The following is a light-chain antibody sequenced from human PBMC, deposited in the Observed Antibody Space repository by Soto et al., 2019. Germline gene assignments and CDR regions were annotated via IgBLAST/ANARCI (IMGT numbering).Light chain of an antibody. CDR1: QGISTY. CDR2: AAS. V-gene: IGKV1-39*01. J-gene: IGKJ1*01. Sequence: DIQMTQSPSSRSASVGDRVTITCRASQGISTYLNWYQQKPGKAPKLLIYAASSLQSGVPSRLSGSGSETDFTLTISSLQPEDFATYSCQQSYTPTWTFRQGPKVDIK. CDR3: QQSYTPTWT.